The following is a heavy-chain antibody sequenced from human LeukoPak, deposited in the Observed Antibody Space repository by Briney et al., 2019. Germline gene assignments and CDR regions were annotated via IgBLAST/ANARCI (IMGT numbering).Heavy chain of an antibody. V-gene: IGHV4-4*02. Sequence: SQTLSLTCGVSGGSISSDNWWSWVRQPPEKGLEWIGEIHHSGSTNYNPSLKSRVAISIDKSKNQFSLKVSSVTAADTAVYYCASRRYYDSTGYYDYWGQGTLVTVSS. CDR1: GGSISSDNW. CDR2: IHHSGST. D-gene: IGHD3-22*01. CDR3: ASRRYYDSTGYYDY. J-gene: IGHJ4*02.